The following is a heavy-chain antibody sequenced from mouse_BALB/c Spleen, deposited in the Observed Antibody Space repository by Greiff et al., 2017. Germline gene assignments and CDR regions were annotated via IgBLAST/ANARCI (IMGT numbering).Heavy chain of an antibody. Sequence: EVKLMESGGGLVKPGGSLKLSCAASGFTFSSYAMSWVRQTPEKRLEWVASISSGGSTYYPDSVKGRFTISRDNARNILYLQMSSLRSEDTAMYYCARGEEYGNYWFAYWGQGTLVTVSA. D-gene: IGHD2-1*01. CDR2: ISSGGST. CDR3: ARGEEYGNYWFAY. CDR1: GFTFSSYA. J-gene: IGHJ3*01. V-gene: IGHV5-6-5*01.